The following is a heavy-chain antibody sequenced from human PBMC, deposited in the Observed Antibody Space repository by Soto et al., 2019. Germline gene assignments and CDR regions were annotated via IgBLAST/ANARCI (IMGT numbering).Heavy chain of an antibody. CDR3: AGGGVRGVITRTRDYYGMDV. J-gene: IGHJ6*02. CDR1: GYSFTTYW. Sequence: GESLKISCKGSGYSFTTYWINWVRQMPGKGLEWVGRIDPNDSYTSYSPSFQGHVTISADKSIKTAYLQWSSLKASDTAMYYCAGGGVRGVITRTRDYYGMDVWGQGTTVTVS. CDR2: IDPNDSYT. D-gene: IGHD3-10*01. V-gene: IGHV5-10-1*01.